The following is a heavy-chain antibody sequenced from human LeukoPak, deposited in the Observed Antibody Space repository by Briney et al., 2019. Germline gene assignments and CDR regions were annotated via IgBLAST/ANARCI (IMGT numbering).Heavy chain of an antibody. CDR2: IYHSGKT. Sequence: SETLSLTCAVSGYSLSSGYHWGWVRQPPGKGLEWIGSIYHSGKTYYNPSLKSRVTISVDTSMSQFSLKLSSVTAADTAVYYCARTLYCSGTTCYSPELFHSWGQGTLVTVSS. CDR1: GYSLSSGYH. J-gene: IGHJ4*02. CDR3: ARTLYCSGTTCYSPELFHS. V-gene: IGHV4-38-2*01. D-gene: IGHD2-15*01.